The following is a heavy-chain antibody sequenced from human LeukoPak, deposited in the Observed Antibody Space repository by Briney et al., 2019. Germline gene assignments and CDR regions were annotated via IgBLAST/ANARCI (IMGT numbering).Heavy chain of an antibody. J-gene: IGHJ4*02. D-gene: IGHD6-19*01. Sequence: GSLRLSCAASGFTFSSYWMSWVRQAPGKGLEWVANIKQDGSEKYYVDSVKGRFTISRDNAKNPLYLQMNSLRAEDTAVYYCARVGYSSGWYSGFDYWGQGTLVTVSS. CDR3: ARVGYSSGWYSGFDY. CDR2: IKQDGSEK. V-gene: IGHV3-7*01. CDR1: GFTFSSYW.